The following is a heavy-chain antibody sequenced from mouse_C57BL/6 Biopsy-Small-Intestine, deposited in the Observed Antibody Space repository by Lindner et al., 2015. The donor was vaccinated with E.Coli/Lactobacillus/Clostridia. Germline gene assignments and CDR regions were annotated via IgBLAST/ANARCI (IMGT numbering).Heavy chain of an antibody. CDR2: IYPGDGDT. CDR1: GYAFSSSW. Sequence: VQLQESGPELVKPGASVKISCKASGYAFSSSWMNWVKQRPGKGLEWIGRIYPGDGDTNYNGKFKGKATLTADKSSSTAYMQLSSLTSEDSAVYFCARDSPYFDYWGQGHHSHSLL. D-gene: IGHD2-12*01. V-gene: IGHV1-82*01. CDR3: ARDSPYFDY. J-gene: IGHJ2*01.